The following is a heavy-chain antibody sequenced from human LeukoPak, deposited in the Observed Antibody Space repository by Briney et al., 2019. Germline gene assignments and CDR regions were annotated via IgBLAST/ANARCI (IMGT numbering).Heavy chain of an antibody. J-gene: IGHJ5*02. Sequence: ASVKVSCKASGYTFTSYGISWVRQAPGQGLEWMGWISGYNGNTNYAQKLQGGVTMTTDTSTSTAYMELRSLRSDDTAVYYCARDRGNYDFWSGYSTHWFDPWGQGTLVTVSS. CDR3: ARDRGNYDFWSGYSTHWFDP. V-gene: IGHV1-18*01. CDR1: GYTFTSYG. D-gene: IGHD3-3*01. CDR2: ISGYNGNT.